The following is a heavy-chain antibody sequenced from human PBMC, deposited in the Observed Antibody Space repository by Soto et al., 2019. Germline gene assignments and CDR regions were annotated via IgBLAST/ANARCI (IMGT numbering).Heavy chain of an antibody. J-gene: IGHJ4*02. CDR3: ARGTFGVVKD. CDR2: MYYSGST. CDR1: GGSISSYY. V-gene: IGHV4-59*01. Sequence: QVQLQESGPGLVKPSVTLSLTCTVSGGSISSYYWSWIRQSPGKGLEWIGYMYYSGSTNYNPSLKSRVTISIDTSRNQFSLKLSSVTAADTAVYYCARGTFGVVKDWGQGTLVTVSS. D-gene: IGHD3-3*01.